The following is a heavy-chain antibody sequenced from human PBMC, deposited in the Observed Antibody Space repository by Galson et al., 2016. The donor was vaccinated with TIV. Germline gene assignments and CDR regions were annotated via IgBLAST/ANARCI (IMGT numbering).Heavy chain of an antibody. V-gene: IGHV1-69*13. CDR3: ARGPLDYSDSSGFDWYFDL. CDR2: LISMFGTP. J-gene: IGHJ2*01. CDR1: GGIFSTYA. D-gene: IGHD3-22*01. Sequence: SVKASCKASGGIFSTYAITWVRQAPGQGLEWMGRLISMFGTPNYAQKFQGRVTITADESRSTAYMELSSLRSEDTAVYYCARGPLDYSDSSGFDWYFDLWGRGTLLTVSS.